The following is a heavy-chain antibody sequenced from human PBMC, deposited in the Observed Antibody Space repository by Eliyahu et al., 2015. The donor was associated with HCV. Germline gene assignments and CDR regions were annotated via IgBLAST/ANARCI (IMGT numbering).Heavy chain of an antibody. J-gene: IGHJ6*02. V-gene: IGHV3-11*04. CDR1: GXPFXDYF. CDR3: ARGWDYGDQPPYYGMDV. CDR2: IGSNGATI. Sequence: QVQLVESGGGLXKPGGSLRLSCAGSGXPFXDYFXSWXRLAPGKGLEWVSYIGSNGATIYHADSVKGRFTISRDNAKNSVYLQINSLRVEDTAVYYCARGWDYGDQPPYYGMDVWGQGTTLTVSS. D-gene: IGHD4-17*01.